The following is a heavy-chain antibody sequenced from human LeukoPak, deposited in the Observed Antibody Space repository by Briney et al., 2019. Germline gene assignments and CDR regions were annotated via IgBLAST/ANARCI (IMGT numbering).Heavy chain of an antibody. V-gene: IGHV3-23*01. J-gene: IGHJ4*02. CDR1: GFTFSNYA. CDR2: VSGRDTST. Sequence: GGSLRLSCAASGFTFSNYAMSWVRQAPGKGLEWVSAVSGRDTSTYYTDSVEGRFTISRDNSKNTLYLQMNSLSAEDTAIYYCAKWGDYDVLTGYYDSDYWGQGTLVTVSS. D-gene: IGHD3-9*01. CDR3: AKWGDYDVLTGYYDSDY.